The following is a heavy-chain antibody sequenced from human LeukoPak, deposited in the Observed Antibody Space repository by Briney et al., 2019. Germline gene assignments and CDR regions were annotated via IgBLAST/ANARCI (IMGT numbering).Heavy chain of an antibody. J-gene: IGHJ1*01. CDR3: ASYCSGGSCYSGYFQH. D-gene: IGHD2-15*01. V-gene: IGHV4-59*08. Sequence: SETLSLTCTVSGGSISSYYWSWIRQPPGKGLEWIGYIYYSGSTNYNPSLKSRVTISVDTSKNQFSLKLSSVTAADTAVYYCASYCSGGSCYSGYFQHWGQGTLVTVS. CDR2: IYYSGST. CDR1: GGSISSYY.